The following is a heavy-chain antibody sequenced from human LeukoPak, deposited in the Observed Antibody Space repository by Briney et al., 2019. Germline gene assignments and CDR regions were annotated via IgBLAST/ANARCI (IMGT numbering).Heavy chain of an antibody. CDR1: GLSVTTNY. D-gene: IGHD2-15*01. CDR3: ARHLDVEKCVSSTPVCYSVYCYSPDAGDDAFDI. CDR2: LYANGNT. J-gene: IGHJ3*02. V-gene: IGHV3-66*04. Sequence: PGGSLRLSCAASGLSVTTNYMTWVRQAPGKGLELVSLLYANGNTYYADSVRGRFIISRDNFRNTLHLQMNSLTVEDTALYYCARHLDVEKCVSSTPVCYSVYCYSPDAGDDAFDIWGQGTMVTVSS.